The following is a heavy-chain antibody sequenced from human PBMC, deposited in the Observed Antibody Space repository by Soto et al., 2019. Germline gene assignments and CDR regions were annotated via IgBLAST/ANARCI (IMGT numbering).Heavy chain of an antibody. CDR1: GGSISSYY. CDR3: ARDSGYSGYENYYYYGMDV. V-gene: IGHV4-59*01. CDR2: IYYSGST. J-gene: IGHJ6*02. D-gene: IGHD5-12*01. Sequence: SETLSLTCTVSGGSISSYYWSWIRQPPGKGLEWIGYIYYSGSTNYNPSLKSRVTISVDTSKNQFSLKLSSVTAADTAVYYCARDSGYSGYENYYYYGMDVWGQGTTVTVSS.